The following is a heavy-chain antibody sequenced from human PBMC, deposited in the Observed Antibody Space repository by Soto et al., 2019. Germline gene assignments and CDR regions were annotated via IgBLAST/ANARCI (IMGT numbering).Heavy chain of an antibody. CDR3: ARAEDSSSWYPYYYGMDV. V-gene: IGHV3-48*01. J-gene: IGHJ6*02. Sequence: EVQLVESGGGLVQPGGSLRLSCAASGFTFSSYSMNWVRQAPGKGLEWVSYISSSSSTIYYADSVKGRFTISRDKAKNSLYLQMNSLRAEDTAVYYCARAEDSSSWYPYYYGMDVWGQGTTVTVSS. D-gene: IGHD6-13*01. CDR2: ISSSSSTI. CDR1: GFTFSSYS.